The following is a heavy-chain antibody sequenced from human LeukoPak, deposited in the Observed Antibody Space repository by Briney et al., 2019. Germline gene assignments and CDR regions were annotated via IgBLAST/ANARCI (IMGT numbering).Heavy chain of an antibody. CDR1: GFTFSDYY. CDR3: ARDWPYYYDSSGYGFDY. V-gene: IGHV3-11*01. D-gene: IGHD3-22*01. CDR2: ISSSGSTI. Sequence: PGGSLRLSCAACGFTFSDYYMSWIRQAPGKGLEWVSYISSSGSTIYYADSVKGRFTISRDNAKNSLYLQMNSLRAEDTAVYYCARDWPYYYDSSGYGFDYWGQGTLVTVSS. J-gene: IGHJ4*02.